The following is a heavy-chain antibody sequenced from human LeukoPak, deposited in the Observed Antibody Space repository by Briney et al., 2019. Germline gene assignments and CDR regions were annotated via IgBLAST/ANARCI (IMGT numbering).Heavy chain of an antibody. D-gene: IGHD3-22*01. CDR2: IYYSGST. CDR1: GGSISSYY. CDR3: ARDRYYYDTSGPPLDI. J-gene: IGHJ3*02. Sequence: SETLSFTCTGSGGSISSYYWSWIRQPPGKGLEGMGYIYYSGSTNYNPSLKSRVTMSVDTSKNQFSLRLSSVTAADTAVYYCARDRYYYDTSGPPLDIWGQGTMVTVSS. V-gene: IGHV4-59*12.